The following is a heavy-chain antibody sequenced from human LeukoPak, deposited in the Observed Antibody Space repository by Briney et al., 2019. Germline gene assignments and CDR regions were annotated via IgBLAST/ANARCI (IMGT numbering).Heavy chain of an antibody. V-gene: IGHV3-7*01. Sequence: PGGSLRLSCAASRFTLSSYWMSWVRQAPGKGLEWVANIRQDGSEKYYVDSVKGRFTISRDNAKNSLYLQMNSLRAEDTAVYYCARESAMVWAIDYWGQGALVTVYS. CDR1: RFTLSSYW. CDR3: ARESAMVWAIDY. J-gene: IGHJ4*02. D-gene: IGHD5-18*01. CDR2: IRQDGSEK.